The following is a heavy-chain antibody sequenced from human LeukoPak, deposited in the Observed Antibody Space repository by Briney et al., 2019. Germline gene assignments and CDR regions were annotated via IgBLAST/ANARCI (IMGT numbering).Heavy chain of an antibody. D-gene: IGHD2-8*02. CDR2: ISSGSSYI. CDR3: ARDSYLRELVAFDY. Sequence: GGSLRLSCAASGFTFSSYSMNWVRQAPGKGLEWVSSISSGSSYIYYADSVKGRFTISRDNAKNSLYLQMNSLRAEDTAVYYCARDSYLRELVAFDYWGQGTLVTVSS. V-gene: IGHV3-21*01. J-gene: IGHJ4*02. CDR1: GFTFSSYS.